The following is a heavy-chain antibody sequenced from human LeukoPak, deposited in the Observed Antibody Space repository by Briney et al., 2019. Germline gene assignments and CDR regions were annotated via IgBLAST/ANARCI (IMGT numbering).Heavy chain of an antibody. D-gene: IGHD1-26*01. J-gene: IGHJ5*02. Sequence: SETLSLTCTVSGGSISSSSYYWGWIRQPPGKGLEWIGSIFYSGSTYYNPSLKSRVTISVDTSKNQFSLKLNSVTAADTAVYYCARDALRSLGAKPFDPWGQGTLVTVSS. CDR2: IFYSGST. V-gene: IGHV4-39*07. CDR3: ARDALRSLGAKPFDP. CDR1: GGSISSSSYY.